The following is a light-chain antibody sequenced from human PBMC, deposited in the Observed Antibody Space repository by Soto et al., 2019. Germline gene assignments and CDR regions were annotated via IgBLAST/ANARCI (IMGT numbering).Light chain of an antibody. CDR3: QQYQSYSQ. J-gene: IGKJ1*01. V-gene: IGKV1-5*03. CDR1: ENINSW. Sequence: DIQMTQSPSTLSASVRDKVTNNCRASENINSWLAWYQQKPGKAPKLLIYKASNLESGVPSRFSGSGSGTEFTLTITSLQPDDFATYYCQQYQSYSQFGQGTKVDIK. CDR2: KAS.